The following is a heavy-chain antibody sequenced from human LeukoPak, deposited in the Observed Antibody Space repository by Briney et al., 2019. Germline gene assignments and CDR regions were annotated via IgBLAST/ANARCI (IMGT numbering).Heavy chain of an antibody. Sequence: GGSLRLSCTASGFTFGDYAMSWFRQAPGKGLEWVSYISSSGSTIYYADSVKGRFTISRDNAKNSLYLQMNSLRAEDTAVYYCAKDGSSYGDSYFDYWGQGTLVTVSS. CDR1: GFTFGDYA. CDR2: ISSSGSTI. J-gene: IGHJ4*02. V-gene: IGHV3-11*01. D-gene: IGHD4-17*01. CDR3: AKDGSSYGDSYFDY.